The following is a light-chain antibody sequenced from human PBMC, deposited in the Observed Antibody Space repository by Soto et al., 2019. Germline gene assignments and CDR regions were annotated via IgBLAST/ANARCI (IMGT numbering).Light chain of an antibody. CDR3: QQRSNWPPLT. V-gene: IGKV3-11*01. CDR2: DAS. Sequence: EIVLTQSPATLSLSPGERATLSCRASQSVSSYLAWYQQKPGQAPRLLIYDASNRATGIPARFSGSGSGTDFTLTISSLEPEDFAGYYCQQRSNWPPLTIVGGTKVEIK. J-gene: IGKJ4*01. CDR1: QSVSSY.